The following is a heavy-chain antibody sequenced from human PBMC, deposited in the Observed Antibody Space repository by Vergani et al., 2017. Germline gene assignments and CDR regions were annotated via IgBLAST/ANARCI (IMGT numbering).Heavy chain of an antibody. J-gene: IGHJ6*02. V-gene: IGHV1-2*02. D-gene: IGHD3-10*01. Sequence: QVQLVQSGAEVKKPGASVKVSCQGSGYSFTGDYIQWVRQAPGQGLEWMGWINPASGGSNSPRKFRGRVTLTRDTSISTAYMELSRLRSDDTAVYYCARVGLVLLWFGELDVWGQGTTVTVSS. CDR3: ARVGLVLLWFGELDV. CDR1: GYSFTGDY. CDR2: INPASGGS.